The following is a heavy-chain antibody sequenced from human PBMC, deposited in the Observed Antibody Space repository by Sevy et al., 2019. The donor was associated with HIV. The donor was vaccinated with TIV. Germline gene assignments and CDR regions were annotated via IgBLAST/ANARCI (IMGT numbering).Heavy chain of an antibody. Sequence: ASVKVSCKSSGGTFNMYAISWVRQAPGQGLEWMGGIIPLSGTPNYAQKFQDRVTMTADKSTKTAYMELRSLTSDDTAMYFWASDPREPHSFFDYWGQGTLVTVSS. CDR3: ASDPREPHSFFDY. CDR1: GGTFNMYA. J-gene: IGHJ4*02. CDR2: IIPLSGTP. V-gene: IGHV1-69*06. D-gene: IGHD2-21*01.